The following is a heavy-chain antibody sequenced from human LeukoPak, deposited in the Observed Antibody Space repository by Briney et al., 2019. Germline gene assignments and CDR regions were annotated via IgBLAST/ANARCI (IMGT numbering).Heavy chain of an antibody. V-gene: IGHV3-15*04. CDR2: TVSEIDGRTT. J-gene: IGHJ6*02. Sequence: GGSLRLSCAASGFTFNYAWMSWVRQVPGKGLEWVGQTVSEIDGRTTDYAAPVKGRFTISRDDSKSTLYLQISSLKIEDTAVYYCTTDEDWDYARKDVWGQGATVIVSS. CDR1: GFTFNYAW. D-gene: IGHD1-7*01. CDR3: TTDEDWDYARKDV.